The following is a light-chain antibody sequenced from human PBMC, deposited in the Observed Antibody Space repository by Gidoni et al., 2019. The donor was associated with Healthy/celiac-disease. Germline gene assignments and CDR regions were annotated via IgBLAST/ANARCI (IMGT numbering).Light chain of an antibody. V-gene: IGKV3-15*01. J-gene: IGKJ3*01. CDR1: QSVRSN. CDR3: QQYNNWPPMVT. Sequence: EIVMTQSPATLSVSPGERATLSCRASQSVRSNLAWYQQKPGQAPRFSGSGSGTEFTLTISSLQSEDFAVYYCQQYNNWPPMVTFGPGTKVDIK.